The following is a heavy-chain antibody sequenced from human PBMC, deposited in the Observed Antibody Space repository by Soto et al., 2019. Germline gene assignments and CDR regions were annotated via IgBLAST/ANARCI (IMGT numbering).Heavy chain of an antibody. CDR1: GYTFTSYD. Sequence: ASVKVSCKASGYTFTSYDINWVRQATGQGLEWMGWMNPNSVNTVYAQKFQGRVTMTRNTSISTAYMELSSLRSEDTAVYYCARERSYGLDYWGQGTLVTVSS. CDR2: MNPNSVNT. CDR3: ARERSYGLDY. V-gene: IGHV1-8*01. D-gene: IGHD5-18*01. J-gene: IGHJ4*02.